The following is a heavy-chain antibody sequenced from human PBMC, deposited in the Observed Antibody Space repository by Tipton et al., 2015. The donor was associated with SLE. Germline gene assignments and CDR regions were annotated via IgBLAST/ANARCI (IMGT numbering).Heavy chain of an antibody. Sequence: LRLSCTVSGDSVSSNYWNWIRQPAGKGLEWIGRIHTSGSTNYNPSLKSRVTISVDTSKNQFSLNLSSLTAADTAVYYCVRDKWGEYYPSTGYFWSFDPWGQGILVTVSS. D-gene: IGHD3-9*01. CDR1: GDSVSSNY. CDR2: IHTSGST. CDR3: VRDKWGEYYPSTGYFWSFDP. J-gene: IGHJ5*02. V-gene: IGHV4-4*07.